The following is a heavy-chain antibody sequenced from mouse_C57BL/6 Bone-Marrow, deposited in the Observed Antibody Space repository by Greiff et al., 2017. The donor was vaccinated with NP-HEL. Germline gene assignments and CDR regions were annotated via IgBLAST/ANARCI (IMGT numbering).Heavy chain of an antibody. V-gene: IGHV1-85*01. CDR3: AQFNWEYYFDY. Sequence: QVQLQQSGPELVKPGASVKLSCKASGYTFTSYDINWVKQRPGQGLEWIGWIYPRDGSPKYNEKFKGKATLTVDTSSSTAYMELHSLTSEDSAVYFCAQFNWEYYFDYWGQGTTLTVSS. CDR1: GYTFTSYD. J-gene: IGHJ2*01. D-gene: IGHD4-1*01. CDR2: IYPRDGSP.